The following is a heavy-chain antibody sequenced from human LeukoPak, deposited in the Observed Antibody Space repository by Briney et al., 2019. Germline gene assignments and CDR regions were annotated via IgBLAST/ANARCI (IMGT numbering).Heavy chain of an antibody. CDR2: IKNDGSRT. Sequence: PGGSLRLSCAACVFTFCRYWMLWVRQAPGKGLLWVSRIKNDGSRTNYADSVKGRFTISRDNAKNTLYLQIKCLRAEDTAAYYCVIDAWMASTPLDYWGQGTLVTVSS. J-gene: IGHJ4*02. D-gene: IGHD5-24*01. CDR3: VIDAWMASTPLDY. V-gene: IGHV3-74*01. CDR1: VFTFCRYW.